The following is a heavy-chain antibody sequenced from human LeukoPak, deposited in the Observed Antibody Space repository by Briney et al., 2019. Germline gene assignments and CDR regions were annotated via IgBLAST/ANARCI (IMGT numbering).Heavy chain of an antibody. CDR1: GFSFSDHH. CDR3: ARYVLLMDY. D-gene: IGHD3-16*01. CDR2: ISRDGNII. Sequence: GGSLRLSCAASGFSFSDHHMSWVRQVPGKGLEWLAYISRDGNIIVYADSVKDRFTISRDNAKQSVYLEMKSLRPEDTAVYYCARYVLLMDYWGQGTLVTVSS. J-gene: IGHJ4*02. V-gene: IGHV3-11*01.